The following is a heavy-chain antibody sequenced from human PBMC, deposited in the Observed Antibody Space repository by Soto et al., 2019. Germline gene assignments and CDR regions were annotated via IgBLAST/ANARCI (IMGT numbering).Heavy chain of an antibody. CDR1: GGSISSGGYY. V-gene: IGHV4-31*03. Sequence: SETLSLTCTVSGGSISSGGYYWMWIRHHPGKGLEWIGYIYYSGSTYYNPSLKSRVTISVDTSKNQFSLKLSSVTAADTAVYYCARADCSGGSCYLGNWFDPWGQGTLVTVSS. CDR3: ARADCSGGSCYLGNWFDP. CDR2: IYYSGST. J-gene: IGHJ5*02. D-gene: IGHD2-15*01.